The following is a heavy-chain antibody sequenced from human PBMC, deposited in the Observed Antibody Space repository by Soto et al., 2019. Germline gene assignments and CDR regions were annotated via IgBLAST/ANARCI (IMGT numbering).Heavy chain of an antibody. CDR2: ISGSGGST. J-gene: IGHJ5*02. D-gene: IGHD3-10*01. CDR1: GFTFSSYA. CDR3: AKGLMVRGVIISWFDP. V-gene: IGHV3-23*01. Sequence: GGSLRLSCAASGFTFSSYAMSWVRQAPGKGLEWVSAISGSGGSTYYADSVKGRFTISRDNSKNTLYLQMNSLRAEDTAVYYCAKGLMVRGVIISWFDPWGQGTLVTVSS.